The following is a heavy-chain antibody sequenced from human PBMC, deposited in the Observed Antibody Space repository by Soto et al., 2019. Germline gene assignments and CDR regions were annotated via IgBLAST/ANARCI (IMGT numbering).Heavy chain of an antibody. CDR1: GGSISSGGYS. CDR3: SGKGRDSTPAAVAVFDF. D-gene: IGHD2-2*01. V-gene: IGHV4-30-2*01. Sequence: PSETLSLTCAVSGGSISSGGYSWSWIRQPPGKGLEWIGYIYHSGSTYYNPSLKSRVTISVDRSKNQFSLKLSSVTAADTAVYYFSGKGRDSTPAAVAVFDFRRKGTLDPVS. J-gene: IGHJ3*01. CDR2: IYHSGST.